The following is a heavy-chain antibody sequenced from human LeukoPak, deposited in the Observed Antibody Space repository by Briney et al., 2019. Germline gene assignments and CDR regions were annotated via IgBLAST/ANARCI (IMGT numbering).Heavy chain of an antibody. J-gene: IGHJ5*01. V-gene: IGHV1-18*01. Sequence: ASVKVSCKASGYTFTSYGISWVRQAPGQGLEWMGWISAYNGNTNYAQKLQGRVTMTTDTSTSTAYMELRSLRSDDTAIYYCAKDAVRGSGRINWFDFWGQGTLVTVSS. CDR2: ISAYNGNT. D-gene: IGHD3-10*01. CDR3: AKDAVRGSGRINWFDF. CDR1: GYTFTSYG.